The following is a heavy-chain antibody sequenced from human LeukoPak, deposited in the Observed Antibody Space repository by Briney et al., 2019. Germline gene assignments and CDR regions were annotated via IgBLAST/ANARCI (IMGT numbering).Heavy chain of an antibody. J-gene: IGHJ6*02. CDR2: ISSSSSYI. Sequence: GGSLRLSCAASGFTFSGYSMNWVRQAPGKGLEWVSSISSSSSYIYYADSVKGRFTISRDNAENSLYLQMNSLRAEDTAVYYCARDTTMVRGVKYGMDVWGQGTTVTVSS. CDR1: GFTFSGYS. CDR3: ARDTTMVRGVKYGMDV. V-gene: IGHV3-21*01. D-gene: IGHD3-10*01.